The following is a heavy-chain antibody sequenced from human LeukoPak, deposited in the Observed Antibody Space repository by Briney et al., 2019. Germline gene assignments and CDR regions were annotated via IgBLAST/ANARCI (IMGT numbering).Heavy chain of an antibody. J-gene: IGHJ3*02. D-gene: IGHD6-13*01. CDR1: GYTLTELS. Sequence: ASVKVSCKVSGYTLTELSMHWVRQAPGKGLEWMGGFDPEDGETIYAQKFQGRVTMTEDTSTDTAYMELSSLRSEDTAVYYCATPRGDSSSWSDAFDIWGQGTMVTVSS. CDR3: ATPRGDSSSWSDAFDI. V-gene: IGHV1-24*01. CDR2: FDPEDGET.